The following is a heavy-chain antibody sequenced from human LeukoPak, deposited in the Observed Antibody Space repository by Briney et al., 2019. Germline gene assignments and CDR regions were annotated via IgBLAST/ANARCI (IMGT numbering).Heavy chain of an antibody. Sequence: GGSLRLSCAASGFTFSSAWMHWIRQAPGTGLVWVSRITDDATTTYADSVRGRFTISRDNAKNILYLQMNSLRAEDTAVYYCVRDRVGPDYWGQGTLVTVSS. CDR2: ITDDATT. D-gene: IGHD1-26*01. V-gene: IGHV3-74*03. CDR1: GFTFSSAW. J-gene: IGHJ4*02. CDR3: VRDRVGPDY.